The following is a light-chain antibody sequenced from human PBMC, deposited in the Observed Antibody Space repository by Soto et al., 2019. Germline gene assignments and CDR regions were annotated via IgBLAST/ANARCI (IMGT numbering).Light chain of an antibody. CDR3: QQCSNWPLV. Sequence: EIVLTQSPGTLSLSPGERATLSCRASQSLTNSFIAWYQQKPGQAPRLLIYDTSSRATGIPARFSGSGSGTDFTLTISSLEFEDFAVYYCQQCSNWPLVFGGGTKVDIK. V-gene: IGKV3D-20*02. CDR2: DTS. CDR1: QSLTNSF. J-gene: IGKJ4*01.